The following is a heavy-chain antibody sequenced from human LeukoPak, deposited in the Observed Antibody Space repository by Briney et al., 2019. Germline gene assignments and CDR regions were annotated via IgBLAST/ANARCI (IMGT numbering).Heavy chain of an antibody. D-gene: IGHD3-3*01. CDR2: IYYSGST. CDR3: ARVKSPYYDFWSGYYKPYYYGMDV. CDR1: GGSISSGGYY. V-gene: IGHV4-31*03. Sequence: SETLSLTRTVSGGSISSGGYYWSWIRQHPGKGLEWIGYIYYSGSTYYNPSLKSRVTISVDTSKNQFSLKLSSVTAADTAVYYCARVKSPYYDFWSGYYKPYYYGMDVWGQGTTVTVSS. J-gene: IGHJ6*02.